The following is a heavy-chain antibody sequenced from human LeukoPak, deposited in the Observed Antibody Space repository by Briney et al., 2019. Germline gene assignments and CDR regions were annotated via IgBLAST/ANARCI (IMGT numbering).Heavy chain of an antibody. CDR1: GGTFSSYA. CDR3: TASTMVVTSSFDY. Sequence: SVKVSCKASGGTFSSYAISWVRQAPGQGLEWMGGIIPIFGTANYAQKFQGRVTITADESTSTAYMELSSLRSEDTAVYYCTASTMVVTSSFDYWGQGTLVTVSS. J-gene: IGHJ4*02. D-gene: IGHD4-23*01. V-gene: IGHV1-69*13. CDR2: IIPIFGTA.